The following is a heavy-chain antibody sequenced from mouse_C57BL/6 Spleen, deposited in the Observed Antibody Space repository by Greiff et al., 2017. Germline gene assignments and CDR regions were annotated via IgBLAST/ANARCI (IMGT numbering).Heavy chain of an antibody. D-gene: IGHD1-1*01. CDR2: IDPETGGT. CDR1: GYTFTDYE. CDR3: TRFDYGSSSDY. Sequence: VQLQESGAELVRPGASVTLSCKASGYTFTDYEMHWVKQTPVHGLEWIGAIDPETGGTAYNQKFKGKAILTADKSSSTAYMELRSLTSEDSAVYYCTRFDYGSSSDYWGQGTTLTVSS. V-gene: IGHV1-15*01. J-gene: IGHJ2*01.